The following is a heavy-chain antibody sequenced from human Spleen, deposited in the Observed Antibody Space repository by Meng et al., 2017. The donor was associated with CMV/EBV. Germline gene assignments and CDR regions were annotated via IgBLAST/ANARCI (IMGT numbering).Heavy chain of an antibody. V-gene: IGHV1-2*02. J-gene: IGHJ4*02. D-gene: IGHD6-13*01. CDR1: GYTFTDHY. CDR3: ARDRFAAAVGGNY. CDR2: INPNTGGT. Sequence: KASGYTFTDHYIPWVRQAPGQGFEWMGWINPNTGGTYYTPKFRGRVTVTTDTSISTAYMALNTLRSDDTAIYYCARDRFAAAVGGNYWGQGTLVTVSS.